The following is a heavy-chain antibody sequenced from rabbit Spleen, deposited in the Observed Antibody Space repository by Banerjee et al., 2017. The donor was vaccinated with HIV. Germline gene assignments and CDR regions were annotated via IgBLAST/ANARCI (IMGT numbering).Heavy chain of an antibody. CDR1: GFDFSGYYL. D-gene: IGHD2-1*01. CDR3: ARATTGDLMRLDL. J-gene: IGHJ3*01. Sequence: QEQLKESGGGLVQPGGSLKLSCKASGFDFSGYYLSWVRQAPGKGLEWIGYIDPVFGFTYSATWAKGRFTCSKTSSTTVTLQMTSLTVADTATYFCARATTGDLMRLDLWGQGTLVTVS. CDR2: IDPVFGFT. V-gene: IGHV1S45*01.